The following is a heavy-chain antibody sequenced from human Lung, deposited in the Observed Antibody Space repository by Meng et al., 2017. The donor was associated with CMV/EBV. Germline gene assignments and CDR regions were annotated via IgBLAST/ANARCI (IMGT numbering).Heavy chain of an antibody. CDR3: TILGYFVTSSFGDYFDY. J-gene: IGHJ4*01. D-gene: IGHD4-11*01. CDR2: INPSGGRT. Sequence: SVNVSCKPSVYTFTSYYIHWVRQAPGQGLEWMGIINPSGGRTSYAQTFQGRVTMTRDTSTSTVSMELTSLRSDATAVYYCTILGYFVTSSFGDYFDYWGKGTLVTVSS. V-gene: IGHV1-46*01. CDR1: VYTFTSYY.